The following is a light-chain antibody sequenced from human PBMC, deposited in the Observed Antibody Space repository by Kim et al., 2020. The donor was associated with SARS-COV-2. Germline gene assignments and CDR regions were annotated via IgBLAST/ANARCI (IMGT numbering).Light chain of an antibody. V-gene: IGLV3-19*02. J-gene: IGLJ2*01. CDR3: NSWDSSGNHVV. Sequence: SSEPTQDPAVSVALGQTVRITCQGDSLRSYYASWYQQKPGQAPVRVIYGKNNRPSGIPDRFSGSSSGNTASLTITGAQAEDEADYYCNSWDSSGNHVVFGGGTQLTVL. CDR2: GKN. CDR1: SLRSYY.